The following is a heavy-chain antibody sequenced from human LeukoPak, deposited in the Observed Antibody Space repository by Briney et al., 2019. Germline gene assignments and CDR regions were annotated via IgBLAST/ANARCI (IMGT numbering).Heavy chain of an antibody. Sequence: SQTLSLTCVISGDSVSTNSADWSWIRQSPSRGLEWLGTTFYRSRWFSDYAISVKGRITINPDTSKNQFSLQLNSVTPEDTAVYYCARRQGWALDYWGQGTVVTVSS. CDR2: TFYRSRWFS. D-gene: IGHD3-16*01. V-gene: IGHV6-1*01. CDR3: ARRQGWALDY. CDR1: GDSVSTNSAD. J-gene: IGHJ4*02.